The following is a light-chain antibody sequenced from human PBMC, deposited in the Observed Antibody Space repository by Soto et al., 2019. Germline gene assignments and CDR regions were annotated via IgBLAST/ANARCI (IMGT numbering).Light chain of an antibody. V-gene: IGKV3-15*01. CDR1: QTVSTN. Sequence: EIVMTQSPATLSMSPGERATLSCRASQTVSTNLAGYQQRPGQAPKVRISGESTRATGVPARFSGRGSGADFTFTISSLQGEDSEAYFCQQYHRWPGTFGHGTKV. CDR3: QQYHRWPGT. CDR2: GES. J-gene: IGKJ1*01.